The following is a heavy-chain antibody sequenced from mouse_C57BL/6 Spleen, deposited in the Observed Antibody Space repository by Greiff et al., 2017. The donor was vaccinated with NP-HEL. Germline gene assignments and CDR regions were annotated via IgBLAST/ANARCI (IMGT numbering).Heavy chain of an antibody. V-gene: IGHV1-76*01. CDR3: ARSDDGYYGRYFDV. D-gene: IGHD2-3*01. CDR2: IYPGSGNT. CDR1: GYTFTDYY. Sequence: QVQLQQSGAELVRPGASVKLSCKASGYTFTDYYINWVKQRPGQGLEWIARIYPGSGNTYYNEKFKGKATLTAEKSSSTAYMQLSSLTSEDAAVYFCARSDDGYYGRYFDVWGTGTTVTVSS. J-gene: IGHJ1*03.